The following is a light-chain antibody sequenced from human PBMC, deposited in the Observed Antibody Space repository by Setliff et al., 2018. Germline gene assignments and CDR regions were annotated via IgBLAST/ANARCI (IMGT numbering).Light chain of an antibody. Sequence: ALTQPASVSGSPGQSITISCTGTGSDVGTSKYVSWYQQHPGKAPKLIIYDVTTRPSGVSNRFSGSKSGTSASLAITGLQADDEADYYCQSYDSSLRYVFGSGTKGTVL. J-gene: IGLJ1*01. CDR1: GSDVGTSKY. CDR3: QSYDSSLRYV. V-gene: IGLV2-14*03. CDR2: DVT.